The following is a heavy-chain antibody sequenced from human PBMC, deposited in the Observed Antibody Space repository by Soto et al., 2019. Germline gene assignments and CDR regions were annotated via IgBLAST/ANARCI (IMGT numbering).Heavy chain of an antibody. J-gene: IGHJ4*02. CDR3: AHRLSPTHYYGSGSYFDY. D-gene: IGHD3-10*01. CDR1: GFSLSTSGVG. Sequence: QITLKESGPTLVKPTQTLTLTCTFSGFSLSTSGVGVGWIRQPPGKALEWLALIYWDDDKRYSPSLKSRLTIPKDTSKDHVVLTMTNMDPVDTATYYCAHRLSPTHYYGSGSYFDYWGQGTMVTVSS. CDR2: IYWDDDK. V-gene: IGHV2-5*02.